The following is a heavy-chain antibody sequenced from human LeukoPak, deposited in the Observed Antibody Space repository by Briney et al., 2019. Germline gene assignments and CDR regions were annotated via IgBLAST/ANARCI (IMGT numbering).Heavy chain of an antibody. D-gene: IGHD1-26*01. CDR2: MNPNSGNT. J-gene: IGHJ6*03. CDR3: ARGFSGSYYGYYYYYMDV. CDR1: GYTFTSYD. V-gene: IGHV1-8*01. Sequence: ASVKVSCKASGYTFTSYDINWVRQANGQGLEWMGWMNPNSGNTGYAQKFQGRVTMTRNTSINTAYMELSSLRSEDTAVYYCARGFSGSYYGYYYYYMDVWGKGTTVTISS.